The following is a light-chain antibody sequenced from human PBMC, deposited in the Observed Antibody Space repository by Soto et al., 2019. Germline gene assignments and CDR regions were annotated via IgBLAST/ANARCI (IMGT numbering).Light chain of an antibody. CDR3: QQADSLPLT. CDR1: QGINTW. V-gene: IGKV1D-12*01. Sequence: DVQMTQSPSSVSASVGDRVTITCRASQGINTWLTWYQQKPGKAPNVLIYSASTLLSGVPSRFSGSGSGTYFTLTISSLQPEDSATYYCQQADSLPLTFGGGTKVEIK. J-gene: IGKJ4*01. CDR2: SAS.